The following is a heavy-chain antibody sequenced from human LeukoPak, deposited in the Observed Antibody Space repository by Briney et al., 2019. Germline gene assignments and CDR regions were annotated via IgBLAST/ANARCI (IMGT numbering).Heavy chain of an antibody. J-gene: IGHJ6*03. V-gene: IGHV1-8*01. D-gene: IGHD3-9*01. CDR3: ARAITYYDILTGYPIGDYYMDV. Sequence: GASVKVSCKASGYTFTSYDINWVRLATGQGLEWMGWMNPNSGNTGYAQKFQGRVTMTRNTSISTAYMELSSLRSEDTAVYYCARAITYYDILTGYPIGDYYMDVWGKGTTVTVSS. CDR2: MNPNSGNT. CDR1: GYTFTSYD.